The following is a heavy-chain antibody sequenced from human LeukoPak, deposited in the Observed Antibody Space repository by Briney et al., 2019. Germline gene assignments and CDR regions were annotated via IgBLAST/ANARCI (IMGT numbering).Heavy chain of an antibody. J-gene: IGHJ6*02. CDR1: GFTVSNNY. D-gene: IGHD3-10*01. V-gene: IGHV3-53*01. CDR2: IYSGDST. CDR3: ARFRGAPYGLDV. Sequence: GGSLRLSCAASGFTVSNNYMTWVRQAPGKGLEWVSVIYSGDSTNYADSVKGRFIISRDTSKNTLSLQMNTVRAEDTAVYYCARFRGAPYGLDVWGQGTTVTVSS.